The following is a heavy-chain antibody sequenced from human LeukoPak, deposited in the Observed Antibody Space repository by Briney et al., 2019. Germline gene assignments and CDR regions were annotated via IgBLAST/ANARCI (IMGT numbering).Heavy chain of an antibody. CDR3: ARASYSSGRPFFDY. J-gene: IGHJ4*02. V-gene: IGHV1-2*06. CDR2: INPNSGGT. CDR1: GYTFTGYY. Sequence: ASVKVSCKASGYTFTGYYMHWVRQAPGQGLEWMGRINPNSGGTNYAQKFQGSVTMTRDTSISTAYMELSRLRSDDTAVYYCARASYSSGRPFFDYWGQGTLVTVSS. D-gene: IGHD6-19*01.